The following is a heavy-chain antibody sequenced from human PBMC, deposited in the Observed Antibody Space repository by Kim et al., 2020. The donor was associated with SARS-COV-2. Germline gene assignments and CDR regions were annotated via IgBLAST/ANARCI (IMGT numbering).Heavy chain of an antibody. CDR3: GMLGPPERSDSPDY. D-gene: IGHD3-10*01. J-gene: IGHJ4*02. Sequence: ADSGKGRFTISRDNSRNTLYLQMNSLRADDTAVCYCGMLGPPERSDSPDYWGQGTLVTVSS. V-gene: IGHV3-23*05.